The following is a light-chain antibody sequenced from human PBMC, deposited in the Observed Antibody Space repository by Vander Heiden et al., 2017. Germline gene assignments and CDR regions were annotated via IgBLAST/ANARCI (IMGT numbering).Light chain of an antibody. V-gene: IGLV3-1*01. CDR2: QDS. Sequence: SYELTQPPSVSVSPGQTASITCSGDKLGDKYACWYQQKPGQSPVLVIYQDSKRPSGIPGRFSGSNSGNTATLTISGTQAMDEAYYYCQAWDSSPVVFGGGTKLTVL. J-gene: IGLJ2*01. CDR1: KLGDKY. CDR3: QAWDSSPVV.